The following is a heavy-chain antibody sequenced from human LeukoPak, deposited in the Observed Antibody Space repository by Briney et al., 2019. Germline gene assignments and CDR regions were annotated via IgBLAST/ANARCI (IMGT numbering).Heavy chain of an antibody. J-gene: IGHJ3*02. Sequence: GGSLRLSCAASGVTFSRYAMSWVRQAPGKGLEWVSYISSFSSSIYYADSVKGRFTISRDNAKNSLFLQMNSLRAEDTAVYYCARNDGRDAFDIWGQGTMVTVSS. CDR1: GVTFSRYA. V-gene: IGHV3-21*05. CDR2: ISSFSSSI. D-gene: IGHD1-1*01. CDR3: ARNDGRDAFDI.